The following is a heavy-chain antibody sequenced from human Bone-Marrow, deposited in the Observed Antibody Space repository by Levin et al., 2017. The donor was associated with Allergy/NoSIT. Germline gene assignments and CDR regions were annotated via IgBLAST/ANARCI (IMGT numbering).Heavy chain of an antibody. D-gene: IGHD6-13*01. Sequence: PGGSLRLSCAASELTLNTYGMHWVRQTPGKGLEWVALISYDGSKKYYADSVKGRFTISRDNSKNTLYLQMSSLRAEDTAVYYCAKDLLEYSSSWNYFDLWGQGTLVTVSS. CDR3: AKDLLEYSSSWNYFDL. V-gene: IGHV3-30*18. CDR2: ISYDGSKK. CDR1: ELTLNTYG. J-gene: IGHJ4*02.